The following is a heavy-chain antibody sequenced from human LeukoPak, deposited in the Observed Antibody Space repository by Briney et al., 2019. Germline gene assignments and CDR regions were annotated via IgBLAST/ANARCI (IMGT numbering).Heavy chain of an antibody. CDR2: ISFDGSNK. Sequence: QPGRSLRLSCAASGFTFSSYGMYWVRQAPGKGLEWVAVISFDGSNKYYADSVRGRFTVSRDNSKDTLYLQMNSLRAEDTAVYYCARGARGAYFDYWGQGTLVTVSS. V-gene: IGHV3-30*03. J-gene: IGHJ4*02. CDR3: ARGARGAYFDY. CDR1: GFTFSSYG. D-gene: IGHD4/OR15-4a*01.